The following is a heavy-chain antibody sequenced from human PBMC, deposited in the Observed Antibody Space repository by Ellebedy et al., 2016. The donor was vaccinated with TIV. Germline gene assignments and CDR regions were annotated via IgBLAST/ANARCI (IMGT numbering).Heavy chain of an antibody. V-gene: IGHV1-69*13. CDR2: IIPIFGTA. D-gene: IGHD3-9*01. J-gene: IGHJ6*02. Sequence: ASVKVSCKASGGTFSSYAISWVRQAPGQGLEWMGGIIPIFGTANYAQKFQGRVTITADESTSTAYMELSSLRSDDTAVYYCARDRVDSLRCGMDVWGQGTTVTVSS. CDR3: ARDRVDSLRCGMDV. CDR1: GGTFSSYA.